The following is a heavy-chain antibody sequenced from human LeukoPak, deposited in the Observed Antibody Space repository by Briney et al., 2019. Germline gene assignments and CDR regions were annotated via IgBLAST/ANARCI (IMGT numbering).Heavy chain of an antibody. CDR3: VRDQAYYGSGSYSWYFDI. J-gene: IGHJ2*01. Sequence: GGSLRLSCAASGFNISNHYMSWVRQAPGKGLEWVSIVYSGGTTHYAASVKGRFNISRDTSENTLYLQMNSLRDEDTAVYFCVRDQAYYGSGSYSWYFDIWGRGTPATVSS. CDR1: GFNISNHY. CDR2: VYSGGTT. V-gene: IGHV3-66*01. D-gene: IGHD3-10*01.